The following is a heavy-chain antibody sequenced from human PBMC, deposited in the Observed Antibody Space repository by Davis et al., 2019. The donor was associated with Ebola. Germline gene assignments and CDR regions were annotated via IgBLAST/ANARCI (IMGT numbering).Heavy chain of an antibody. CDR2: IYPGDSDT. CDR3: ARLVPAAAYWYMDV. Sequence: PGGSLRLSCKGSGYSFTSYWIGWVRQMPGKGLEWMGIIYPGDSDTRYSPSFQGQVTISADKSISTAYLQWSSLKASDTAMYYCARLVPAAAYWYMDVWGKGTTVTVSS. V-gene: IGHV5-51*01. CDR1: GYSFTSYW. J-gene: IGHJ6*03. D-gene: IGHD2-2*01.